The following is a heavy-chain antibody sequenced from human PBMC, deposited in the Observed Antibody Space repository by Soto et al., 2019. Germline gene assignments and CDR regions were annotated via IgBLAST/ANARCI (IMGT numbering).Heavy chain of an antibody. D-gene: IGHD2-21*02. CDR3: ARQRTTVVTQAYFDH. CDR1: GESISCSSYY. CDR2: IYYSGRT. J-gene: IGHJ4*02. Sequence: SETLSLTCIVSGESISCSSYYRGWIRQPPGKGLEWIGSIYYSGRTYYNPSFKSRVTISIDTSKNQFSLKLSSVTATDTAVYYCARQRTTVVTQAYFDHWGQGALVTVS. V-gene: IGHV4-39*01.